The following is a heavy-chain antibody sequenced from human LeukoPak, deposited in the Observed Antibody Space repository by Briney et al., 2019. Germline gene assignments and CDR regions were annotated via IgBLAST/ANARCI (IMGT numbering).Heavy chain of an antibody. D-gene: IGHD1-26*01. CDR1: GFILSDHY. CDR2: GRDKARSYTT. J-gene: IGHJ3*02. Sequence: GGSLRLSCAASGFILSDHYIDWVRQAPGKGLEWVGRGRDKARSYTTDYAASVKGRFTISRDDSKSSVYLQMNSLKTEDTAMYYCVRIDMGAASRDAFDIWGQGTMVTVSS. V-gene: IGHV3-72*01. CDR3: VRIDMGAASRDAFDI.